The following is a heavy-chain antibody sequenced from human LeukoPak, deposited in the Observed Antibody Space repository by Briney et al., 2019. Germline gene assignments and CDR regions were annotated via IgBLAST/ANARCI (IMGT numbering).Heavy chain of an antibody. CDR2: IIPIFAIV. D-gene: IGHD3-22*01. Sequence: AASVKVSCKASGGTLSSYALNWVRQAPGQGLEWIGRIIPIFAIVNYAQNFQGRVTITADKSTNIAYMELSSLRFEDTAFYYCARADSSGYSLDENFDYWGQGTLVTVSS. J-gene: IGHJ4*02. CDR1: GGTLSSYA. V-gene: IGHV1-69*04. CDR3: ARADSSGYSLDENFDY.